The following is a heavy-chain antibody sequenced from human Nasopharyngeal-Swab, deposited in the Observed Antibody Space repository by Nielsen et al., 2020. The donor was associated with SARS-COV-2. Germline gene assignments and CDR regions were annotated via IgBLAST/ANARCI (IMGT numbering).Heavy chain of an antibody. CDR2: IYYSGST. CDR3: ARERGSSLGSYYYGMDV. CDR1: GGSISSNSYY. J-gene: IGHJ6*02. D-gene: IGHD6-13*01. Sequence: SETLSLTCTVSGGSISSNSYYWGWIRQPPGKGLEWIGTIYYSGSTYYNPSLKSRVTISVDTSKNQFSLKLSSVTAADTAVYYCARERGSSLGSYYYGMDVWGQGTTVTVSS. V-gene: IGHV4-39*07.